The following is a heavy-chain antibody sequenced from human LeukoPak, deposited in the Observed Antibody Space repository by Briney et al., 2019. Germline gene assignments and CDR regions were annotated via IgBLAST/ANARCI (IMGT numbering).Heavy chain of an antibody. CDR3: ASAHCSSTTCYTPTRIDY. D-gene: IGHD2-2*02. Sequence: GRSLRLSCAASGFTFTYYAMHWVRQAPAKGLEWVGVISYDATEKYYADSMKGRFTISRDNSKNTLYLLMNSLRSEDTAVYFCASAHCSSTTCYTPTRIDYWGQGTLVTVSS. V-gene: IGHV3-30*04. CDR2: ISYDATEK. J-gene: IGHJ4*02. CDR1: GFTFTYYA.